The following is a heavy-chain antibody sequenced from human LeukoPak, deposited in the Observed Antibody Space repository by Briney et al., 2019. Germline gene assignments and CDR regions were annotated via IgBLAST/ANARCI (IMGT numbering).Heavy chain of an antibody. J-gene: IGHJ4*02. CDR2: INPDGVT. Sequence: GGSLRLSCAASGFTFSTYWMFWVRQAPGKGLVWVSRINPDGVTIYADSVKGRFTISRDNARKTLDLQMDSLRVEDTAVYYCASVAGGQSGNYYWGQGTLVTVYS. V-gene: IGHV3-74*01. D-gene: IGHD1-26*01. CDR3: ASVAGGQSGNYY. CDR1: GFTFSTYW.